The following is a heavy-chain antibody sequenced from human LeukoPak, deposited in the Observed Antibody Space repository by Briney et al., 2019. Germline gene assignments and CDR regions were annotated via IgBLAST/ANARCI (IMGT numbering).Heavy chain of an antibody. J-gene: IGHJ4*02. CDR2: ISGSSTI. V-gene: IGHV3-48*01. D-gene: IGHD3-10*01. CDR1: GFTFSSYS. Sequence: PGGSPRLSCAASGFTFSSYSMNWVRQAPGQGLEWVSYISGSSTIYYADSMKGRFTISRDNAKNSLYLQMNSLRAEDTAVYYCARALTYYYGSGSGYWGQGTLVTVSS. CDR3: ARALTYYYGSGSGY.